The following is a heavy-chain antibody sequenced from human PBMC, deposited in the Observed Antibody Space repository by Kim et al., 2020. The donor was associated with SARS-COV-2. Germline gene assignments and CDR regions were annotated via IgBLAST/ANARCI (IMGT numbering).Heavy chain of an antibody. D-gene: IGHD3-10*01. Sequence: GGSLRLSCAASGFTFSSYSMNWVRQAPGKGLEWVSSISSSSSYIYYADSVKGRFTISRDNAKNSLYLQMNSLRAEDTAVYYCARDDLSGIWFGELPRDFYYYYGMDVWGQGTTVTVSS. J-gene: IGHJ6*02. V-gene: IGHV3-21*01. CDR3: ARDDLSGIWFGELPRDFYYYYGMDV. CDR2: ISSSSSYI. CDR1: GFTFSSYS.